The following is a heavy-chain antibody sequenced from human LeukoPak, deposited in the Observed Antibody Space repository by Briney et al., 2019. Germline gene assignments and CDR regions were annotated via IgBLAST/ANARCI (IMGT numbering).Heavy chain of an antibody. CDR2: INPSGGST. Sequence: GASVRVSCKASGYTFTSYYMHWVRQAPGQGLEGMGIINPSGGSTSYAQKFQGRVTMTRDTSTSTVYMELSSLRSEDTAVYYCARGRPGLRFLSYWGQGTLVTVSS. J-gene: IGHJ4*02. CDR3: ARGRPGLRFLSY. CDR1: GYTFTSYY. D-gene: IGHD3-3*01. V-gene: IGHV1-46*01.